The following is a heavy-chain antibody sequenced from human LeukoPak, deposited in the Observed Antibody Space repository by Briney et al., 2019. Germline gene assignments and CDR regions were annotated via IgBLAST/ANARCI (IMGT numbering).Heavy chain of an antibody. D-gene: IGHD3-22*01. CDR1: GGSISNYY. V-gene: IGHV4-59*01. J-gene: IGHJ3*01. Sequence: SETLSLTCTVSGGSISNYYWTWIRQPPGKGLEWIGYIYYTGSTNYNPSLKSRVTMSVDTSKNQFSLKLSSVTAADTAVYYCARRSDYYDILNLWGQGTMVTVSS. CDR2: IYYTGST. CDR3: ARRSDYYDILNL.